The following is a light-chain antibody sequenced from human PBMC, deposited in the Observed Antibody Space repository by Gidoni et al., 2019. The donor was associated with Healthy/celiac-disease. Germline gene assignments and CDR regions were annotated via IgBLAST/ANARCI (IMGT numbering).Light chain of an antibody. V-gene: IGKV3-15*01. J-gene: IGKJ1*01. Sequence: EIVMTQSPATLSVSPGERATLSCRASQSVSSNLAWYQQKPGQAPRLLIYGASTRATGIPARFSGSGSGTEFTLTISSLQSEDFAVYYCQQYNNPRTFXQXTKVEIK. CDR1: QSVSSN. CDR3: QQYNNPRT. CDR2: GAS.